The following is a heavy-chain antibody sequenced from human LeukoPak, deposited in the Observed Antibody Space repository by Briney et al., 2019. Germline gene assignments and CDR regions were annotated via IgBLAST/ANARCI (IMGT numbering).Heavy chain of an antibody. CDR2: INSNSGGT. V-gene: IGHV1-2*02. Sequence: ASVKVSCKASGYTFTGYYMHWVRQAPGQGLEWMGWINSNSGGTNYAQKFQGRVTMTRDTSISTAYMELSRLRSDDTAVYYCARVACSSTSCYPRDAFDIWGQGTMVTVSS. J-gene: IGHJ3*02. CDR1: GYTFTGYY. CDR3: ARVACSSTSCYPRDAFDI. D-gene: IGHD2-2*01.